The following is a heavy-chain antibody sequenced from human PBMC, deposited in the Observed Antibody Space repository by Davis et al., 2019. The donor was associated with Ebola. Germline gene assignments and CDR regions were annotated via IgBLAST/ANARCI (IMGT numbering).Heavy chain of an antibody. D-gene: IGHD5-24*01. J-gene: IGHJ6*02. CDR3: ARTADGDYNMDV. CDR1: GYSFTTSW. CDR2: IYPGDSYT. Sequence: GESLKISCKASGYSFTTSWIGWVRQMPGKGLEWMGIIYPGDSYTTYSPSFRGQVTISADKSISTASLQWSSLKASDTAIYYCARTADGDYNMDVWGQGTTVTVSS. V-gene: IGHV5-51*01.